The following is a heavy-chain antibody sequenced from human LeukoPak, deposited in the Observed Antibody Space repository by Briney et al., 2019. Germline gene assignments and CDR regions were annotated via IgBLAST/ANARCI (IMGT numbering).Heavy chain of an antibody. J-gene: IGHJ5*02. CDR2: IYDSGST. Sequence: SETLSLTCTVSGGSIRSYYWSWIRQPPGKGLEWIGYIYDSGSTNYNPSLKSRVTISVDMSKNQFSLKLSSVTAADTAVYYCARDYAGRSSWNWFDPWGQGTLVTVSS. V-gene: IGHV4-59*01. CDR3: ARDYAGRSSWNWFDP. D-gene: IGHD6-13*01. CDR1: GGSIRSYY.